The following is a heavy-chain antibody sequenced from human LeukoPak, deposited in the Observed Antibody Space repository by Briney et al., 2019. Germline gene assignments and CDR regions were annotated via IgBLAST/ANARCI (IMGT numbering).Heavy chain of an antibody. CDR3: ALQGAATVTQSYYYYYGMDV. Sequence: GGSLRLSCAASGFTFSRYSMSWVRQAPGKGLEWVSSISSSSSYIYYADSVKGRFTISRDNAKNLLYLQMSSLRAEDTAVHYCALQGAATVTQSYYYYYGMDVWGQGTTVTVFS. J-gene: IGHJ6*02. V-gene: IGHV3-21*06. D-gene: IGHD4-17*01. CDR1: GFTFSRYS. CDR2: ISSSSSYI.